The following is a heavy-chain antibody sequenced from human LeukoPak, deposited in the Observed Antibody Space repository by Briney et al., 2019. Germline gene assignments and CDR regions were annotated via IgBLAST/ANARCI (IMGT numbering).Heavy chain of an antibody. CDR2: IYYSGST. D-gene: IGHD3-3*01. CDR1: GGSISSYY. V-gene: IGHV4-59*12. CDR3: ARESFEGPLRFPYYYYMDV. Sequence: SETLSLTCTVSGGSISSYYWSWIRQPPGKGLEWIGYIYYSGSTNYNPSLKSRVTISVDTSKNQFSLKLSSVTAADTAVYYCARESFEGPLRFPYYYYMDVWGKGTTVTVSS. J-gene: IGHJ6*03.